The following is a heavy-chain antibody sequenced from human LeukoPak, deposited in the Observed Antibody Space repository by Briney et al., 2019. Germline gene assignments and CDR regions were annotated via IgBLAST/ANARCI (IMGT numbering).Heavy chain of an antibody. CDR2: IIPILGIA. D-gene: IGHD3-3*01. V-gene: IGHV1-69*02. CDR1: GGTFSSYT. J-gene: IGHJ4*02. CDR3: ARVEMGTIFGVVKYYFDY. Sequence: ASVKVSCKASGGTFSSYTISWVRQAPGQGLEWMGRIIPILGIANYAQKFQGRVTITADKSTSTAYMELSSLRSEDTAVYYCARVEMGTIFGVVKYYFDYWGQGTLVTVSS.